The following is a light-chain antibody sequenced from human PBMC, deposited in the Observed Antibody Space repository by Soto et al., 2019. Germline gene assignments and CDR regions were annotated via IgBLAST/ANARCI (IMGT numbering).Light chain of an antibody. V-gene: IGLV3-21*04. CDR3: QVWDSSSDPLYV. Sequence: SYELTQPPSVSVAPGKTARVTCGGNNIGSKSVHWYQQKPGQAPVLVIYYDSDRPSGIPERFSGSNFGNTATLTISRVEAGDAADYYCQVWDSSSDPLYVFGTGTKVTVL. CDR2: YDS. J-gene: IGLJ1*01. CDR1: NIGSKS.